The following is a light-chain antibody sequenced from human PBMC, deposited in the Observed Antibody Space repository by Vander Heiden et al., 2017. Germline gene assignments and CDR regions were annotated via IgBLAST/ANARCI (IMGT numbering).Light chain of an antibody. J-gene: IGLJ2*01. V-gene: IGLV2-23*02. CDR1: SSDVGSYNL. Sequence: QSALTQPASVSWSPGQSITISCTGTSSDVGSYNLVSWYQQHPGKAPKLMIYEVSKRPSGVSNRFSGSKSGNTASLTISGLQAEDEADYYCCSYAGSSTAVVFGGGTKLTVL. CDR3: CSYAGSSTAVV. CDR2: EVS.